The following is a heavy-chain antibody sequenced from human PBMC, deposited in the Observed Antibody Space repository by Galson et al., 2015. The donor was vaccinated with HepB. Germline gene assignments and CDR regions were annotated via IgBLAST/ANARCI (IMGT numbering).Heavy chain of an antibody. J-gene: IGHJ4*02. CDR3: VKDAQPARSRSSKQWLVPYYFDY. CDR1: GFTFSSYA. D-gene: IGHD6-19*01. Sequence: SLRLSCAASGFTFSSYAMHWVRQAPGKGLEYVSAISSNGGSTYYADSVKGRFTISRDNSKNTLYLQMSSLRAEDTAVYYCVKDAQPARSRSSKQWLVPYYFDYWGQGTLVTVSS. CDR2: ISSNGGST. V-gene: IGHV3-64D*06.